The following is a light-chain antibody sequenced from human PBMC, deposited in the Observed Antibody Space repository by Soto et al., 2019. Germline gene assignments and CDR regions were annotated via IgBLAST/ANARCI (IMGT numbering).Light chain of an antibody. J-gene: IGLJ2*01. CDR3: AAWDDSLGAVV. CDR1: SSNIGNNN. V-gene: IGLV1-47*02. Sequence: QSVLTQPPSASATPGQRVTISCSGSSSNIGNNNAYWYQHVPGTAPKLIIHHNTLRPSWVPDRFSGSKSGTSASLAISGLQSDDDSDCAAWDDSLGAVVFGGGTKVTVL. CDR2: HNT.